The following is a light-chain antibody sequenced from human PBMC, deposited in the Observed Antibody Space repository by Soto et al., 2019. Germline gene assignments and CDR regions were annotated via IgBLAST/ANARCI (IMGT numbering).Light chain of an antibody. CDR2: DAS. Sequence: DIQMTQSPSSLSASVGDRVTITCQASQDISNYLNWYQQKPGKAPKLLIYDASNLETGIPSRFSGRGSGTDFTFTICILLTEDISTYCCQQYDKFPLSTFGPGNKVDIK. CDR1: QDISNY. V-gene: IGKV1-33*01. CDR3: QQYDKFPLST. J-gene: IGKJ3*01.